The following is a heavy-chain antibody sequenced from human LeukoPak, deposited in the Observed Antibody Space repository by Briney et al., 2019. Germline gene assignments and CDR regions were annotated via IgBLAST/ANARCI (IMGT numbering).Heavy chain of an antibody. V-gene: IGHV3-33*01. J-gene: IGHJ5*02. D-gene: IGHD1-7*01. CDR1: GFTFSSFS. Sequence: PGGSLTLSCAASGFTFSSFSMHWVRQAPGKGLEWVAVKGRFTISRDNSKNTLYLHMNSLRDDDTAVYYCVRGVGVSRFNYLDPWGQGTLVIVSS. CDR3: VRGVGVSRFNYLDP.